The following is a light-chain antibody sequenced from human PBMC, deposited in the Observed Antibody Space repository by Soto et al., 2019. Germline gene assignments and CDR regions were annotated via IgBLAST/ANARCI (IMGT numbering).Light chain of an antibody. V-gene: IGLV1-44*01. J-gene: IGLJ1*01. CDR1: SYNIGSNT. CDR2: SNN. CDR3: AAWDDSLNGYV. Sequence: QSALFQPPSASGTPGQRVTISCSGSSYNIGSNTVNWYQQLPGTAPKLLIYSNNQRPSGVPDRFSGSKSGTSASLAISGLQSEDEADYYCAAWDDSLNGYVFGTGTKVTVL.